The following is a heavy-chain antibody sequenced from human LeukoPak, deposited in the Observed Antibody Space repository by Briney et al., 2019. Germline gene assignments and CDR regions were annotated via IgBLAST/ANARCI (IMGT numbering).Heavy chain of an antibody. CDR3: AREGVTTTDYFDY. D-gene: IGHD4-17*01. CDR2: ISSSSSTI. V-gene: IGHV3-48*01. CDR1: GFTFSSYS. J-gene: IGHJ4*02. Sequence: GGSLRLSCAASGFTFSSYSMNWVRQAPGKGLEWVSYISSSSSTIYYADSVKGRFTISRDNAKNSLYLQMNSLRAEDTAVYYCAREGVTTTDYFDYWGQGTLVTVSS.